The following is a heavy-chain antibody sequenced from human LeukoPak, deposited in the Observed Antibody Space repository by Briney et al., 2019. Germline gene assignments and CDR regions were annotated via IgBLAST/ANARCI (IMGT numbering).Heavy chain of an antibody. CDR3: ARDKSDQLLYYFDY. Sequence: SQTLSLTCTVSGGSISSGSYYWSWIRQPAGKGLEWIGRIYTSGSTNYNPSLKSRVTISVDTSKNQFSLKLSSVTAADTAVYYCARDKSDQLLYYFDYWGQGTLVTVSS. J-gene: IGHJ4*02. D-gene: IGHD2-2*01. V-gene: IGHV4-61*02. CDR2: IYTSGST. CDR1: GGSISSGSYY.